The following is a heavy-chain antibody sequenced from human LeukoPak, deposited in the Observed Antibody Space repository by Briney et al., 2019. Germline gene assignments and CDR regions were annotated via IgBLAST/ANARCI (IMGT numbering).Heavy chain of an antibody. CDR1: GYTFTSYA. V-gene: IGHV1-3*01. CDR3: ANAPVGSYQPWYFDL. CDR2: INAGNGNT. J-gene: IGHJ2*01. Sequence: GASVKVSCKASGYTFTSYAMHWVRQAPGQRLEWMGWINAGNGNTKYSQKFQGRVTITRDTSASTAYMELSSLRSEDTAVYYCANAPVGSYQPWYFDLWGRGTLVTVSS. D-gene: IGHD1-26*01.